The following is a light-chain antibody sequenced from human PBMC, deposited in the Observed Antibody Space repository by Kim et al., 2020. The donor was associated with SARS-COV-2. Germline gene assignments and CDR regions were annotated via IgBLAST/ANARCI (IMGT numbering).Light chain of an antibody. V-gene: IGKV1-5*03. CDR3: QQYNSYWT. J-gene: IGKJ1*01. CDR1: QSISSW. CDR2: QAS. Sequence: DIQMTQSPATLSASVGDRVTITCRASQSISSWLAWYQQKPGKVPKLLIYQASNLESGVPSRFRGSGSETEFTLTISSLQPDDLATYYCQQYNSYWTFGQGTKLEI.